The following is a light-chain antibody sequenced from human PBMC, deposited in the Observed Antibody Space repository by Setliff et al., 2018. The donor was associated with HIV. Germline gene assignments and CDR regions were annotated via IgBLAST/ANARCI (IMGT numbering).Light chain of an antibody. CDR2: VNSDGSH. CDR1: SRHTTYA. Sequence: QPVLAQSPSASASLGASVKVTCTLSSRHTTYAIAWHQQQPQKSPRFLMKVNSDGSHTRGDGIPDRFSGSSSGADRYLIISSLRSEDEADYYCQSWGFDPHVVFGGGTQLTVL. V-gene: IGLV4-69*01. CDR3: QSWGFDPHVV. J-gene: IGLJ2*01.